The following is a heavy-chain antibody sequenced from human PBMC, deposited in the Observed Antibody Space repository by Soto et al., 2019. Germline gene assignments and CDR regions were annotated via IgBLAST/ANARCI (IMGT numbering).Heavy chain of an antibody. CDR3: ARVLRFLEWLPPLGY. Sequence: QVQLVESGGGVVQPGRSLRLSCAASGFTFSSYGMHWVRQAPGKGLEWVAVISYDGSNKYYADSVKGRFTISRDNSKNSLYLQMNSLRAEDTAVYYCARVLRFLEWLPPLGYWGQGTLVTVSS. CDR2: ISYDGSNK. CDR1: GFTFSSYG. J-gene: IGHJ4*02. V-gene: IGHV3-30*19. D-gene: IGHD3-3*01.